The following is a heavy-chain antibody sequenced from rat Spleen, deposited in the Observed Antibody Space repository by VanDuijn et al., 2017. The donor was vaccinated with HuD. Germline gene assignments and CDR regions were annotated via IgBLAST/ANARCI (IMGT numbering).Heavy chain of an antibody. D-gene: IGHD1-1*01. J-gene: IGHJ3*01. V-gene: IGHV3-3*01. CDR1: DSSITNNYR. Sequence: EVQLQESGPGLVKPSQSLSLTCFVTDSSITNNYRWNWIRKFPGDKLEWMGYINSAGTTNYNPSLKSRISITRDTSKNQFFLQVNSVSSEDTATYYCARSDGVHYYLPFADWGQGTLVTVSS. CDR3: ARSDGVHYYLPFAD. CDR2: INSAGTT.